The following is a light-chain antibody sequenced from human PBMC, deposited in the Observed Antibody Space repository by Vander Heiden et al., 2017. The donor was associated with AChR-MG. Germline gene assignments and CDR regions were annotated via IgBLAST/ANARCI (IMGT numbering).Light chain of an antibody. CDR1: QSVSSY. CDR3: QQRSNWPLT. Sequence: EIVLTQSPATLSLSPGERATLSCRASQSVSSYLAWYQQKPGQAPRLLIYDTFNRATDIPDRFSGSGSGTDFTLTISSLEPEDFAVYYCQQRSNWPLTFGGGTKVEIK. V-gene: IGKV3-11*01. CDR2: DTF. J-gene: IGKJ4*01.